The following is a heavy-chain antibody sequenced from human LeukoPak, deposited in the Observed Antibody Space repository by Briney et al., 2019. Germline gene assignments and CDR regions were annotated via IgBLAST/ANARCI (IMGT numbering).Heavy chain of an antibody. Sequence: GGSLRLSCAASGFTFNSYAMNWVRQAPGKGLEWVSGISDSGGSTHYADSVKGRFTISRDNSKNTLYLHMNSLRLEDTAVYWCAKTLWGLTLLSSDYWGQGTLVTVSS. J-gene: IGHJ4*02. CDR1: GFTFNSYA. V-gene: IGHV3-23*01. CDR3: AKTLWGLTLLSSDY. CDR2: ISDSGGST. D-gene: IGHD3-16*01.